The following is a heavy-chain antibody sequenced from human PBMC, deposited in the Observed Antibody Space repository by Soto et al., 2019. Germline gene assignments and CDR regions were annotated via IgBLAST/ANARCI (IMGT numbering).Heavy chain of an antibody. CDR1: GYTFTSYD. J-gene: IGHJ3*02. V-gene: IGHV1-8*01. Sequence: ASVKVSCKASGYTFTSYDINWVRQATGQGLEWMGWMNPNSGNTGYAQKFQGSVTMTRNTSIITAYMEMRRLICEDTAFYYCARVSSSSDIDAFDIWGQGTMVTVSS. CDR2: MNPNSGNT. D-gene: IGHD6-13*01. CDR3: ARVSSSSDIDAFDI.